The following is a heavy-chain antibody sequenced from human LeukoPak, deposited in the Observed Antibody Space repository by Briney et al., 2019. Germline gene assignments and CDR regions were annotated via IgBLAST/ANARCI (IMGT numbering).Heavy chain of an antibody. CDR3: ARGSDFGDC. D-gene: IGHD4-17*01. J-gene: IGHJ4*02. CDR1: GGSISTYY. Sequence: SETLSLTCTVSGGSISTYYWSWIRQPPGKGLEWIGYIYISGTTNYNPSLQSRVTMSVDTSKKQLSMKLSSVTAADTAVYYCARGSDFGDCWGQGTLVTVSS. CDR2: IYISGTT. V-gene: IGHV4-59*01.